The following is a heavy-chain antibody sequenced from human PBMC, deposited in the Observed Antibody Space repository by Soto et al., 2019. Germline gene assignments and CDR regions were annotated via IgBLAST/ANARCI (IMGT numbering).Heavy chain of an antibody. Sequence: GGSLRLSCAASGFTFSSYSMNWVRQAPGKGLEWVSSISSSSSYIYYADSVKGRFTISRDNAKNSLYLQMNSLRAEDTAVYYCARGLSHYYDSSGYYSYYGMDVWGQGTTVTVSS. CDR3: ARGLSHYYDSSGYYSYYGMDV. J-gene: IGHJ6*02. V-gene: IGHV3-21*01. CDR2: ISSSSSYI. D-gene: IGHD3-22*01. CDR1: GFTFSSYS.